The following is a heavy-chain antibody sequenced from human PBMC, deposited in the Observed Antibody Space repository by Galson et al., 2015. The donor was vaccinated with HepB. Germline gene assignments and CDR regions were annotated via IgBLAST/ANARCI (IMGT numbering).Heavy chain of an antibody. CDR1: GFTFDDYA. CDR2: ISWNSGSI. D-gene: IGHD2-15*01. V-gene: IGHV3-9*01. Sequence: SLRLSCAASGFTFDDYAMHWVRQAPGKGLEWVSGISWNSGSIGYADSVKGRFTISRDNAKNSLYLQMNSLRAEDTALYYCAKDGSGYYMDVWGKGTTVTVSS. J-gene: IGHJ6*03. CDR3: AKDGSGYYMDV.